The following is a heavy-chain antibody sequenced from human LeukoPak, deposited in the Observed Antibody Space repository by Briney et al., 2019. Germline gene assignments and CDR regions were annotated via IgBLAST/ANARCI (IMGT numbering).Heavy chain of an antibody. J-gene: IGHJ4*02. D-gene: IGHD3-3*01. CDR1: GFTFNNFA. CDR2: INHSGST. Sequence: GSLRLSCAASGFTFNNFAMSWIRQPPGKGLEWIGEINHSGSTYYNPSLKSRVTISVDTSKNQFSLKLSSVTAADTAVYYCARGSGVPRFGVVISPYFDYWGQGTLVTVSS. V-gene: IGHV4-34*01. CDR3: ARGSGVPRFGVVISPYFDY.